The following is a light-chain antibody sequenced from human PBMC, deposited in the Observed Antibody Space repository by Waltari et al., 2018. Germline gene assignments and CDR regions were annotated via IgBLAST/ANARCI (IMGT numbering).Light chain of an antibody. V-gene: IGLV2-14*01. Sequence: QSALTQPASVSGSPGQSITISCTGTATDLGGYNYVSWYQQRPGKAPKLIIFDVSSRPSGISNRCSGSKFGNTASLTISGLQPEDEADYYCCSFTSSSTWVFGGGTKLTVL. CDR3: CSFTSSSTWV. J-gene: IGLJ3*02. CDR1: ATDLGGYNY. CDR2: DVS.